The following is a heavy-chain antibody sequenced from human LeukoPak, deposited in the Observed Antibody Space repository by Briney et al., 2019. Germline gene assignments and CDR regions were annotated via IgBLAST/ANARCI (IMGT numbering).Heavy chain of an antibody. Sequence: PSETLSLTCTVSGGSISSYYWSWIRQPPGKGLEWIGYIYYSGSTNYNPSLKSRVTISVDTSKNQFSLKLSSVTAADTAVYYCAGHGRFDFWRELYYYYYYMDVWGKGTTVTVSS. V-gene: IGHV4-59*08. D-gene: IGHD3-3*01. CDR3: AGHGRFDFWRELYYYYYYMDV. J-gene: IGHJ6*03. CDR2: IYYSGST. CDR1: GGSISSYY.